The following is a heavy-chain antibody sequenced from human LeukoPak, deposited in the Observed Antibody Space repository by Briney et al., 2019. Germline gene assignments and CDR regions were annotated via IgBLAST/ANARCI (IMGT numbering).Heavy chain of an antibody. D-gene: IGHD7-27*01. V-gene: IGHV4-30-2*01. J-gene: IGHJ4*02. CDR2: IYHSGST. CDR1: GGSISSGGYY. Sequence: KTSETLSLTCTVSGGSISSGGYYWSWIRQPPGKGLEWIGYIYHSGSTYYNPSLKSRVTISVDRSKNQFSLKLSSVTAADTAVYYCARGLGIRYYFDYWGQGTLVTVSS. CDR3: ARGLGIRYYFDY.